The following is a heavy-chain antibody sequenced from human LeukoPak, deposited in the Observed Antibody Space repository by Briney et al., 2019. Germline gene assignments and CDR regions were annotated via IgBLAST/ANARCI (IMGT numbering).Heavy chain of an antibody. CDR1: GFTFSDFW. V-gene: IGHV3-7*01. CDR3: VRESRPGGAMGLYHNLDY. D-gene: IGHD1-1*01. Sequence: PGGSLRLSCAGSGFTFSDFWMTWVRQTPGKGVEWVANIKEDGTEKNLVDSVKGRFTISRDNTKNLLFLEMNNLRGDDTAIYYCVRESRPGGAMGLYHNLDYWGQGTLVAVSS. J-gene: IGHJ4*02. CDR2: IKEDGTEK.